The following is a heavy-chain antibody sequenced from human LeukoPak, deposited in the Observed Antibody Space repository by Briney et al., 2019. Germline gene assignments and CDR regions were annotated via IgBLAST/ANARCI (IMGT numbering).Heavy chain of an antibody. Sequence: PGGSLRLSCAASGFTFSDHYMDWVRQAPGQGLEWVGRIRNKANSYTTEYAASVKGRFTISRDDSKNSLYLQMNSLKTEDTAVYYCARSGSYTAFEYWGQGTLVTVSS. CDR1: GFTFSDHY. CDR3: ARSGSYTAFEY. CDR2: IRNKANSYTT. D-gene: IGHD1-26*01. V-gene: IGHV3-72*01. J-gene: IGHJ4*02.